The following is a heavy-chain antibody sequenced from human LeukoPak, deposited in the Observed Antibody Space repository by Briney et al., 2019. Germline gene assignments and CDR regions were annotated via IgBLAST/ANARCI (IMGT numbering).Heavy chain of an antibody. CDR2: IYTSGST. J-gene: IGHJ4*02. V-gene: IGHV4-4*07. D-gene: IGHD3-22*01. Sequence: SETLSLTCTVSGGSISSYYWSWIRQPAGKGLEWIGRIYTSGSTNYDPSLKSRVTMSVDTSKNQFSLKLSSVTAADTAVYYCARGGFSYYDSSGYLNFDYWGQETLVTVSS. CDR1: GGSISSYY. CDR3: ARGGFSYYDSSGYLNFDY.